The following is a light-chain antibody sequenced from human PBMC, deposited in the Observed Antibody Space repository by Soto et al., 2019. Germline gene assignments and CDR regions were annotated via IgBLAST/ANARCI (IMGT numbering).Light chain of an antibody. V-gene: IGKV3-11*01. CDR2: DAS. CDR3: QQRSNWPPEVT. CDR1: QSVSSS. Sequence: EIVLTQSPDTLSLSPGERATLSCRASQSVSSSLAWYQQIPGQAPRLLIYDASNRATGIPARFSGSGSGTDFTLNISSLEPEDFAVYYCQQRSNWPPEVTFGPGNKVDIK. J-gene: IGKJ3*01.